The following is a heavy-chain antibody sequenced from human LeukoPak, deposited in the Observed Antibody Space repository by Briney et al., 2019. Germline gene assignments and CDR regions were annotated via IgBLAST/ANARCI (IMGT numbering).Heavy chain of an antibody. Sequence: SETLSLTCAVSGYPISSGAYWGWIRQPPGKGLQWIGCIYHDGSTYYNPSLQSRVTIPVDTSKNQFSLKLSSVTATDTAVYYCVRDPPDYWGQGTLVTVSS. CDR1: GYPISSGAY. CDR3: VRDPPDY. V-gene: IGHV4-38-2*02. CDR2: IYHDGST. J-gene: IGHJ4*02.